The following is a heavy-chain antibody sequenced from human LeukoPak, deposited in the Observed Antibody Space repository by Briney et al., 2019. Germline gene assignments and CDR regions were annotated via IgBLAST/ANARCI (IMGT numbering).Heavy chain of an antibody. CDR1: GGSFSRYY. J-gene: IGHJ4*02. V-gene: IGHV4-34*01. CDR3: ANADYGDYPGDDY. Sequence: SETLSLTCAVYGGSFSRYYWSWIRRPPGKGLEWIGEINHKGSATYNPSLKSRVAISVDTPNNQFSLKLSSVTAADTAVYYCANADYGDYPGDDYWGQGTLVTVSS. CDR2: INHKGSA. D-gene: IGHD4-17*01.